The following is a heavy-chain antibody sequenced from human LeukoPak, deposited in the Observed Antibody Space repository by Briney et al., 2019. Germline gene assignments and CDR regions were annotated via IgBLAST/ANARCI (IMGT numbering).Heavy chain of an antibody. CDR2: VDHSGRT. J-gene: IGHJ5*02. D-gene: IGHD3-3*01. CDR3: ARHNYYHFWSTLNWFDP. Sequence: PSETLSLTCTIFGSSISDNYYWGWSRRPPGKGLEGIGSVDHSGRTYYKRSLKSRVTLSVDTSNNHFSLKLRSVTAADTAVYYCARHNYYHFWSTLNWFDPWGQGTLVTVSS. V-gene: IGHV4-38-2*02. CDR1: GSSISDNYY.